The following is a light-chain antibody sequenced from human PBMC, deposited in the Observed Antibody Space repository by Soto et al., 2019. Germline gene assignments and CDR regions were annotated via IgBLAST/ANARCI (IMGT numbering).Light chain of an antibody. Sequence: DIVMTQSPDSLAVSLGERATINCKSSQIISPNNNNNKNYLAWYQQKPGQPPKLLIYWASTQQSGVPDRFNGSGSGTDFTLTISSLQAEDVAVYYCQQYYSNPPTFGPGTKVEIK. CDR2: WAS. CDR1: QIISPNNNNNKNY. CDR3: QQYYSNPPT. V-gene: IGKV4-1*01. J-gene: IGKJ3*01.